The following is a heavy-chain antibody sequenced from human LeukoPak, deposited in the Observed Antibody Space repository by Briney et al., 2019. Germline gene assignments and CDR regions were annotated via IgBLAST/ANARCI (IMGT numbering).Heavy chain of an antibody. CDR2: ISAYNGNT. CDR1: GYTFTSYG. J-gene: IGHJ4*02. Sequence: GASVKVSCKASGYTFTSYGISWVRQAPGQGLEWMGWISAYNGNTNYAQKLQGRVTMTTDTSTSTAYMELRSLRSDDTAVYYCARDQYYYDSSGYYPPLLTVTFDYWGQGTLVTVSS. D-gene: IGHD3-22*01. CDR3: ARDQYYYDSSGYYPPLLTVTFDY. V-gene: IGHV1-18*01.